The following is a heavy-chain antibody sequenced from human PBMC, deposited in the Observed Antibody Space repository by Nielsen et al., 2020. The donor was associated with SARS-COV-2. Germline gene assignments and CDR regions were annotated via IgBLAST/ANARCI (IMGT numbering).Heavy chain of an antibody. D-gene: IGHD2-2*01. Sequence: GESLRLSCAASGFTFSSYWMHWVRQAPGKGLVWVSRINSDGSSTSYADSVKGRFTISRDNSKNTLYLQMNSLRAEDTAVYYCAKDLGPGYVAAAMLGYYYYYGMDVWGQGTTVTVSS. CDR1: GFTFSSYW. CDR2: INSDGSST. CDR3: AKDLGPGYVAAAMLGYYYYYGMDV. V-gene: IGHV3-74*01. J-gene: IGHJ6*02.